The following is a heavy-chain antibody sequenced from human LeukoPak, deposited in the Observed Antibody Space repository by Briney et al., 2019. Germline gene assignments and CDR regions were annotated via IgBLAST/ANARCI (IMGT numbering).Heavy chain of an antibody. CDR3: ARDQHIAAAGIEVAFDY. CDR1: GFTFSSYS. CDR2: ISSSSSYI. Sequence: AGGSLRLSCAASGFTFSSYSMNWVRQAPGKGLEWGSSISSSSSYIYYADSVKGRFTISRDNAKNSLYLQMNSLRAEDTAVYYCARDQHIAAAGIEVAFDYWGQGTLVTVSS. J-gene: IGHJ4*02. D-gene: IGHD6-13*01. V-gene: IGHV3-21*01.